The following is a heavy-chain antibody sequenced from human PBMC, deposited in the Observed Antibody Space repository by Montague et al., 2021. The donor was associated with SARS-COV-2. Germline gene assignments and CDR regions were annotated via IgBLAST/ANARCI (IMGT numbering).Heavy chain of an antibody. D-gene: IGHD3-9*01. J-gene: IGHJ4*02. CDR2: VFYNKGT. CDR1: GVSVTDYY. V-gene: IGHV4-59*08. CDR3: VRHPHYDGLNGPPDF. Sequence: SETLSLTCTVSGVSVTDYYWSWIRQPPGKGLEWFGEVFYNKGTNFNPSLKSRVAISVDTSKNQFSLRLTSVTAADTALYYCVRHPHYDGLNGPPDFWDQGTLVTVSS.